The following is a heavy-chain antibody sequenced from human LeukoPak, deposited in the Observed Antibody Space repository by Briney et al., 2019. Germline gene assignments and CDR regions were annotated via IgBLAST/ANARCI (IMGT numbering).Heavy chain of an antibody. V-gene: IGHV4-34*01. Sequence: SETLSLTCAVYGGSFSDYFWSWIRQPPGKGLEWIGEINHSGSTNYNPSLKSRVTISVDTSKNQFSLKLSSVTAADTAVYYCARRATAGTRKFDYWGQGTLVTVSS. CDR1: GGSFSDYF. CDR2: INHSGST. J-gene: IGHJ4*02. D-gene: IGHD1-1*01. CDR3: ARRATAGTRKFDY.